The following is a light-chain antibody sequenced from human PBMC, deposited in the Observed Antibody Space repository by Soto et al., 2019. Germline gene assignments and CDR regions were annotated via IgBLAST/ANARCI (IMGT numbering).Light chain of an antibody. CDR1: QSVSSSY. J-gene: IGKJ1*01. CDR2: GAS. Sequence: EIVLTQSPGTLSLSPGERATLSCRASQSVSSSYLAWYQQKPGQAPRLLIYGASSRATGIPDRFSGSGSGTDFTLTISRLETEDFAVYYCQQYSSSPTFGQGTKVEIK. CDR3: QQYSSSPT. V-gene: IGKV3-20*01.